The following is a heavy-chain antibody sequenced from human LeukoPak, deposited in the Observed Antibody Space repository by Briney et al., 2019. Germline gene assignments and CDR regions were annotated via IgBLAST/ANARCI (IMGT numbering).Heavy chain of an antibody. Sequence: SQTLSLTCAISGDSVSSNSAAWNWIRQSPSRGLEWLGRTYYRSTWYNDYAVSVRGRITVNPDTSKNQFSLHLNSVAPEDTAVYYCARRLTQYDCFDPWGQGILVTVSS. CDR1: GDSVSSNSAA. J-gene: IGHJ5*02. CDR2: TYYRSTWYN. D-gene: IGHD2-2*01. CDR3: ARRLTQYDCFDP. V-gene: IGHV6-1*01.